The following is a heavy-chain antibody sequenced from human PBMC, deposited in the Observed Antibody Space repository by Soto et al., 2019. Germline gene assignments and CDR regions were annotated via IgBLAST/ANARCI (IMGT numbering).Heavy chain of an antibody. J-gene: IGHJ4*02. CDR1: GYTFHNYG. CDR3: ARLTAVFRLVLDY. D-gene: IGHD6-19*01. Sequence: QVQLVQSGAEVKKPGASVKVSCKASGYTFHNYGVNWVRQAPGHGLEGMGRISAYNYNTHYAQNFEGRVPVTTDTSTSPAYMELRSLRSDDTAIYYCARLTAVFRLVLDYWGQGTQVTVSS. V-gene: IGHV1-18*01. CDR2: ISAYNYNT.